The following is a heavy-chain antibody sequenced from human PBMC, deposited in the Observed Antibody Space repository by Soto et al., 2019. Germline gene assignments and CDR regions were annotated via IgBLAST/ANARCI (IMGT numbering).Heavy chain of an antibody. CDR3: ASLYCSSTSCYGWYFDL. CDR1: GFTFSSYS. V-gene: IGHV3-48*04. J-gene: IGHJ2*01. CDR2: IISSSSTI. D-gene: IGHD2-2*01. Sequence: GGSLRLSCAASGFTFSSYSMNWVRQAPGKGLEWVSYIISSSSTIYYADSVKGRFTISRDNAKNSLYLQMNSLRAEDTAVYYCASLYCSSTSCYGWYFDLWGRGTLVTVSS.